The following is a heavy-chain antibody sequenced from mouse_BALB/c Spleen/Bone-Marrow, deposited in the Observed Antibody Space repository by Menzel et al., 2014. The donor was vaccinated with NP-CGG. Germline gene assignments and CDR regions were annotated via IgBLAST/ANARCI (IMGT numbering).Heavy chain of an antibody. J-gene: IGHJ3*01. D-gene: IGHD2-14*01. V-gene: IGHV1-9*01. CDR1: GYTFSSYW. CDR3: ARRGYDGAY. CDR2: ILPGSGST. Sequence: SGAELMNTGASGKISCKATGYTFSSYWIEWVKQRPGHGLEWIGEILPGSGSTNYNEKFKGKATFTADTSSNTAYTQLSSLTSEDSAVYYCARRGYDGAYWGQGTLVTISA.